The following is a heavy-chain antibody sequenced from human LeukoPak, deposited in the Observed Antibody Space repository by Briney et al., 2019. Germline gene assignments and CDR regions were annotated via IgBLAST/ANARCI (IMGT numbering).Heavy chain of an antibody. CDR2: IYYSGST. CDR1: GGSISSYH. Sequence: SETLSLPCTVSGGSISSYHWRWLRQPPGKGLEWLGYIYYSGSTNYNPSLKSRVTISIDASKNQFSLWLSSVTAADTAVYHCASARLGSGLEGAFDVWGQGTMVTVSS. CDR3: ASARLGSGLEGAFDV. D-gene: IGHD6-25*01. J-gene: IGHJ3*01. V-gene: IGHV4-59*01.